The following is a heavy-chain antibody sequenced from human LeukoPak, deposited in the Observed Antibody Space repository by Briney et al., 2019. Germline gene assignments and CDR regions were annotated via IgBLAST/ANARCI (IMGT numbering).Heavy chain of an antibody. CDR1: GFTFSSYA. V-gene: IGHV3-23*01. CDR3: ARDGRRITRFDY. D-gene: IGHD3-10*01. CDR2: ISGSDYTT. Sequence: GGSLRLSCAASGFTFSSYAMSWVRQAPGKGLEWASIISGSDYTTYYVDSVKGRFTISRDNAKNSLYLQMNSLRAEDTAVYYCARDGRRITRFDYWGQGTLVTVSS. J-gene: IGHJ4*02.